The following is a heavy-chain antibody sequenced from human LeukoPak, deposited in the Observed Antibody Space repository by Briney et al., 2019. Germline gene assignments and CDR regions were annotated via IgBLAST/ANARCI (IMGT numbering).Heavy chain of an antibody. Sequence: ASVKVSCKASGYTFTDYYMHWVRQTPGPGLEWMGWINPNSGDTNYAQKFQGRVTMTRDTSISTAYMELSRLRSDDTAVYYCARAEVRYWNQGGKNWFDPWGQGTLVTVSS. J-gene: IGHJ5*02. CDR2: INPNSGDT. D-gene: IGHD1-1*01. CDR1: GYTFTDYY. V-gene: IGHV1-2*02. CDR3: ARAEVRYWNQGGKNWFDP.